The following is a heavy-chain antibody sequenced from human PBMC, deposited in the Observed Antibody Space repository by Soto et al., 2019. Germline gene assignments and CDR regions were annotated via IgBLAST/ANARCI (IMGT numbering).Heavy chain of an antibody. V-gene: IGHV3-48*01. CDR1: GFTFSTHS. CDR2: ITSSDVTM. D-gene: IGHD2-2*01. Sequence: EVQLVDSGGGLVQPGGSLRLSCAASGFTFSTHSMNWVRQAPGEGLEWISYITSSDVTMYADSVKGRFTISRDNAKNSLYLQMNSLRGEDTAVYFCVGEVGFQLIYWGQGTLVTVSS. J-gene: IGHJ4*02. CDR3: VGEVGFQLIY.